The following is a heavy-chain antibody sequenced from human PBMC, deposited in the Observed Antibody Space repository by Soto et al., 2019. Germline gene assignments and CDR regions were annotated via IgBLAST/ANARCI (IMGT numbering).Heavy chain of an antibody. D-gene: IGHD6-19*01. CDR3: ARTLYTSGWHFDY. Sequence: SETWSLTCTVSGGSLSSSSYYWGWIRQPPGRGLEWIGSGFYSGSTYYNPSLKSRVTISVDTSKNQFSLKLSSVTAADTAVYYCARTLYTSGWHFDYWGQGTLVTVS. J-gene: IGHJ4*02. V-gene: IGHV4-39*01. CDR1: GGSLSSSSYY. CDR2: GFYSGST.